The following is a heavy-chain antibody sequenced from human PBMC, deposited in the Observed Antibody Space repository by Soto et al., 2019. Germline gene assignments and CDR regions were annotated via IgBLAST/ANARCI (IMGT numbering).Heavy chain of an antibody. Sequence: PGPSQKISCKGSGYRFSSNWIGWVRQMPGKGLEWMGIIYPADSDTTYSPSFQGQVTISADTSISTAYVQWNSLKTSDTSMFYGATFGAVVQDAFDIWGQGSMVTVSS. CDR1: GYRFSSNW. D-gene: IGHD2-8*02. CDR3: ATFGAVVQDAFDI. CDR2: IYPADSDT. V-gene: IGHV5-51*01. J-gene: IGHJ3*02.